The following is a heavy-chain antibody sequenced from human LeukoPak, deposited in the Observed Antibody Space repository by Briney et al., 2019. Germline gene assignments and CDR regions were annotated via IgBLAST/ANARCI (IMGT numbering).Heavy chain of an antibody. CDR2: ISSSSSTI. CDR3: ARPSASSGSYYTDAFDI. V-gene: IGHV3-48*02. D-gene: IGHD3-10*01. CDR1: GFTFSSYG. Sequence: GGSLRLSCAASGFTFSSYGMHWVRQAPGKGLEWVSYISSSSSTIYYADSVKGRFTISRDNAKNSLYLQMNSLRDEDTAVYYCARPSASSGSYYTDAFDIWGQGTMVTVSS. J-gene: IGHJ3*02.